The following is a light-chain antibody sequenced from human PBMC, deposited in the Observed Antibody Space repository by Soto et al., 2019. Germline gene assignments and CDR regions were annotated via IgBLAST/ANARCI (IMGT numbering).Light chain of an antibody. J-gene: IGKJ5*01. V-gene: IGKV3-11*01. CDR3: QHRMNWPLT. CDR2: DAS. CDR1: QSVSSY. Sequence: EIVLTQSPATLSLSPGERASLCCRASQSVSSYLLWYQQKPGQAPRLLIYDASNRATGIPARFSGSGSETDFTLTISSLEPEDFAVYYCQHRMNWPLTFGQGTRLEI.